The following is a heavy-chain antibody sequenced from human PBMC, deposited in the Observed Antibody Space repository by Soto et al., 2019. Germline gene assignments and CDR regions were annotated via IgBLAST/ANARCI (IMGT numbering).Heavy chain of an antibody. J-gene: IGHJ4*02. CDR2: IYYSGST. CDR3: AIQRRFLEWLPFDY. CDR1: GGSISSYY. V-gene: IGHV4-59*01. D-gene: IGHD3-3*01. Sequence: QVQLQESGPGLVKPSETLSLTCTVSGGSISSYYWSWIRQPPGKGLEWIGYIYYSGSTNYNPSLKSRVTISVDTSKNQFSLKLSSVTAADTAVYYCAIQRRFLEWLPFDYWGQGTLVTVSS.